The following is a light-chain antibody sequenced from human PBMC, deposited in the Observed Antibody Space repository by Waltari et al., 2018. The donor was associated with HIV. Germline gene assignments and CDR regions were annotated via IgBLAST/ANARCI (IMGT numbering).Light chain of an antibody. CDR2: AAS. J-gene: IGKJ2*01. Sequence: TQSPATLSVSPGARVTITCRASQGLSSYLAWYQQKPGKAPKLLIYAASTLQSGVPSRFSGSGSGTEFTLTISSLQPEDFATYYCQQLNSYPYTFGQGTKLEIK. CDR3: QQLNSYPYT. V-gene: IGKV1-9*01. CDR1: QGLSSY.